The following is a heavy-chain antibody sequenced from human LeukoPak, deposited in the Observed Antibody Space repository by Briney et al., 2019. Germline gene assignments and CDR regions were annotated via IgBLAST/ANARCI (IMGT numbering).Heavy chain of an antibody. CDR3: ALRIRLGELSPPDV. J-gene: IGHJ6*02. CDR2: IIPIFGIA. Sequence: SVKVSCKASGGTFSSYAISWVRQAPGQGLEWMGRIIPIFGIANYAQKFQGRVTITADKSRSTAYMELSSLRSEDTAVYYCALRIRLGELSPPDVWGQGTTVTVSS. D-gene: IGHD3-16*02. V-gene: IGHV1-69*04. CDR1: GGTFSSYA.